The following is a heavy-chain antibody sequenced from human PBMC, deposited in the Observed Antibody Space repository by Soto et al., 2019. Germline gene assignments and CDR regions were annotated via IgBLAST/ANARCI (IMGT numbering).Heavy chain of an antibody. CDR3: ARVGGTGTGWFDP. V-gene: IGHV3-11*04. J-gene: IGHJ5*02. CDR2: ISSSGSTI. Sequence: GGSLRLSCEASGFTFSDYWIHWVRQAPGKGLEWVSYISSSGSTIYYADSVKGRFTISRDNAKNSLYLQMNSLRAEDTAVYYCARVGGTGTGWFDPWGQGTLVTVSS. CDR1: GFTFSDYW. D-gene: IGHD1-7*01.